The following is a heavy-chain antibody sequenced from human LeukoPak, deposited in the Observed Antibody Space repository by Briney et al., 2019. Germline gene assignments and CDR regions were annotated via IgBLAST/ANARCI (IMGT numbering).Heavy chain of an antibody. CDR1: GYTFTSYA. CDR3: ARSKPFDFWSGEFDY. D-gene: IGHD3-3*01. J-gene: IGHJ4*02. Sequence: GASVKVSCKASGYTFTSYAMNWVRQAPGQGLEWMGWINTNTGNPTYAQGFTGRFVFSLDTSVSTAYLQISSLKAEDTAVYYCARSKPFDFWSGEFDYWGQGTLVTVSS. CDR2: INTNTGNP. V-gene: IGHV7-4-1*02.